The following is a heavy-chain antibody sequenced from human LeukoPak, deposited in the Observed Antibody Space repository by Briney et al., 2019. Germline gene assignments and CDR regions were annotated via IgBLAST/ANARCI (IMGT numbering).Heavy chain of an antibody. CDR3: ARGLAYFDWSNYYYGMDV. J-gene: IGHJ6*02. CDR1: VFTLSNNY. D-gene: IGHD3-9*01. V-gene: IGHV3-66*01. Sequence: GGSLRLSCAASVFTLSNNYMSWVRQAPGKGLEWVSVIYSGGSTYYADSVKGRFTISTDNSKNTLYLQMNSLRAEDTAVYYCARGLAYFDWSNYYYGMDVWGQGTTVTVSS. CDR2: IYSGGST.